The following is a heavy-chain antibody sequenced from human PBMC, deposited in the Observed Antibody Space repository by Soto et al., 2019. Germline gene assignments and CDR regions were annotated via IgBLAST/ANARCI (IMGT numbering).Heavy chain of an antibody. D-gene: IGHD3-3*01. Sequence: GGSLRLSCAASGFTFSSYSMNWVRQAPGKGLEWVSSISSSSSYIYYADSVKGRFTISRDNAKNSLYLQMNSLRAEDTAVYYCARDEGELYYDFWSGQGSSIGGYYYYYMDVWGKGTTVTVSS. V-gene: IGHV3-21*01. J-gene: IGHJ6*03. CDR2: ISSSSSYI. CDR3: ARDEGELYYDFWSGQGSSIGGYYYYYMDV. CDR1: GFTFSSYS.